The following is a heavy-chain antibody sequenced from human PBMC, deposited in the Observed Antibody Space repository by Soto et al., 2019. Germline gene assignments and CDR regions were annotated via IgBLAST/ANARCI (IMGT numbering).Heavy chain of an antibody. Sequence: QVQLQESGPGLVKPQQTLSLTCTVSGASITSGGSGGYYWSWIRQLPGRGREWIGYIYYSGGSYYNPSLKSRVTISLDTSKNQVSLSLGSVTAADTAVYYCARDGGYYATDVWGQGTTVTVSS. V-gene: IGHV4-31*03. CDR3: ARDGGYYATDV. J-gene: IGHJ6*02. D-gene: IGHD3-10*01. CDR2: IYYSGGS. CDR1: GASITSGGSGGYY.